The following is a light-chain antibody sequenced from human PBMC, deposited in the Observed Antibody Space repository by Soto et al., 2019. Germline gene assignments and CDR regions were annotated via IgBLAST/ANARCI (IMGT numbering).Light chain of an antibody. Sequence: EMTQSPSSLSASVGDRVTITCRASQSISNNLNWYQVKPGKAPKLRIYAASNLQSGVPSTFSGSEFGTDFALTVFRLQLEDCETYCCQQSYGPRSTFGLGTKLEIK. CDR2: AAS. CDR1: QSISNN. J-gene: IGKJ2*01. CDR3: QQSYGPRST. V-gene: IGKV1-39*01.